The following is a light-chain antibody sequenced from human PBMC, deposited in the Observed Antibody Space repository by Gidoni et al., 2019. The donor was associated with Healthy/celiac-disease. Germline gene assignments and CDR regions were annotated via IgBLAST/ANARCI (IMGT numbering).Light chain of an antibody. CDR1: QSISSY. Sequence: DIQMTQSPSSLSASVGDRVTITCRSSQSISSYLNWYQQKPGKAPKLLIYAASSLKSGVPSRFSGSGSGTDFTLTISSLQPEDFATYYCQQSYSTPWTFXQXTKVEIK. J-gene: IGKJ1*01. V-gene: IGKV1-39*01. CDR3: QQSYSTPWT. CDR2: AAS.